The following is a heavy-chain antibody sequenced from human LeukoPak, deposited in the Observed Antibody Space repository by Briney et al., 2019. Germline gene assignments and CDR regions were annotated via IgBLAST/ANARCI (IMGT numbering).Heavy chain of an antibody. D-gene: IGHD3-3*01. V-gene: IGHV4-59*01. Sequence: SETLSLNCTVYGGSISSYYWSWLRQPPGKGLEWFGYIYYSGSTNYNPSLKSRVTISVDTSKNQFSLKLSSVTAADTAVYYCARDSRDFWSGYYRFDPWGQGTLVTVSS. CDR1: GGSISSYY. CDR3: ARDSRDFWSGYYRFDP. CDR2: IYYSGST. J-gene: IGHJ5*02.